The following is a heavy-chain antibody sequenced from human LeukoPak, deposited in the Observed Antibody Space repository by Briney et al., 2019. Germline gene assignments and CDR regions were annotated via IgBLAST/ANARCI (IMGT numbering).Heavy chain of an antibody. Sequence: ASVKVSCKASGYTFTSYGISWVRQAPGQGLERMGWISAYNGNTNYAQKLQGRVTMTTDTSTSTAYMELRSLRSDDTAVYYCARVGAAYYDILTGSHGDYWGQGTLVTVSS. V-gene: IGHV1-18*01. CDR3: ARVGAAYYDILTGSHGDY. J-gene: IGHJ4*02. CDR2: ISAYNGNT. CDR1: GYTFTSYG. D-gene: IGHD3-9*01.